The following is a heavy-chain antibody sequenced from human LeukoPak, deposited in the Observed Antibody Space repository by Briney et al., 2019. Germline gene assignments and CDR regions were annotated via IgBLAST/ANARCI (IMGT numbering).Heavy chain of an antibody. CDR2: KYYSGST. Sequence: SETLSLTCDISGVSINTCYDYWTWIRQPPGKGLEWIGYKYYSGSTRYNSSLRSRLTISLDTSKNQFSLRLTSVTAADTAVYYCARGRSYGFDFDSWGPGTLVIVSS. D-gene: IGHD5-18*01. CDR3: ARGRSYGFDFDS. V-gene: IGHV4-61*01. CDR1: GVSINTCYDY. J-gene: IGHJ4*02.